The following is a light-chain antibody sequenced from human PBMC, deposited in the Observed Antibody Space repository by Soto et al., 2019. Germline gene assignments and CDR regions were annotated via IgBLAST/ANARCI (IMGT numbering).Light chain of an antibody. Sequence: DIQMTQSPSTLSGSVGDRVTITCRASQTISSWLAWYQQKPGKAPKLLIFDAFSLESGVPSRFSGSGSGTDFILTISSLQPEDSATYYCQQSFSTPLTFGGGTKVDI. CDR3: QQSFSTPLT. CDR1: QTISSW. J-gene: IGKJ4*01. CDR2: DAF. V-gene: IGKV1-39*01.